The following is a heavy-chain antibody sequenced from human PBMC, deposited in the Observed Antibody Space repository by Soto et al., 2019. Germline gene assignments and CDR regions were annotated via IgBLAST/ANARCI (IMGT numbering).Heavy chain of an antibody. CDR3: ARDVSYSGYCSEGTCVPGDF. CDR2: TYHTGST. CDR1: GGSISTYY. D-gene: IGHD2-15*01. J-gene: IGHJ4*02. V-gene: IGHV4-4*07. Sequence: SETLSLTCTVSGGSISTYYWSWIRQPAGKGLEWIGRTYHTGSTYYNPSLKSRVSMSVDTSKNQFSLKLRSATAADTAVYYCARDVSYSGYCSEGTCVPGDFWGQGTPVTVSS.